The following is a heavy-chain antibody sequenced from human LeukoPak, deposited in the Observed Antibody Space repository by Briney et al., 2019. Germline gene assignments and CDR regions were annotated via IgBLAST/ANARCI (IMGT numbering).Heavy chain of an antibody. J-gene: IGHJ4*02. CDR2: IYYSGST. CDR1: GGSLSSGDYY. Sequence: SETLSLTCTVSGGSLSSGDYYWGWVRQPPGKGLEWIGYIYYSGSTYYNPSLKSRVTLSVDTSKNQFSLKLSSVTAADTVVYYWARGAGDTAMVEDYWGQGTLVTASS. V-gene: IGHV4-30-4*08. D-gene: IGHD5-18*01. CDR3: ARGAGDTAMVEDY.